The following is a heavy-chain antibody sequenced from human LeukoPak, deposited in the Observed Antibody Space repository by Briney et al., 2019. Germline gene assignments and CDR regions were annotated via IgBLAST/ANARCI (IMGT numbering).Heavy chain of an antibody. V-gene: IGHV1-18*01. CDR3: ARTTLDCKNGVCYDY. CDR1: GYTFTRYD. Sequence: ASVKVSCKASGYTFTRYDISWVRQAPGQGLEWMGWISAYNGKTYYAQKFQGRVTVTTDTSTSTAYMDLRSLRSDDTAVYYCARTTLDCKNGVCYDYWGQGTPVTVSS. J-gene: IGHJ4*02. CDR2: ISAYNGKT. D-gene: IGHD2-8*01.